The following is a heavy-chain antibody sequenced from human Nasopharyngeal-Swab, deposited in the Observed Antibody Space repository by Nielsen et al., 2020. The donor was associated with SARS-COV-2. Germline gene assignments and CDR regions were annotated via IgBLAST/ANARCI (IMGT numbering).Heavy chain of an antibody. Sequence: GGSLRLSCAASGFTFSSYSMNWVRQAPGKGLEWVSYISSSSSTIYYADSVKGRFTISRDNAKNSLYLQMNSLRDEDTAVYYCAKDGRVWAVAGEVDYWGQGTLVTVSS. CDR3: AKDGRVWAVAGEVDY. CDR2: ISSSSSTI. D-gene: IGHD6-19*01. CDR1: GFTFSSYS. V-gene: IGHV3-48*02. J-gene: IGHJ4*02.